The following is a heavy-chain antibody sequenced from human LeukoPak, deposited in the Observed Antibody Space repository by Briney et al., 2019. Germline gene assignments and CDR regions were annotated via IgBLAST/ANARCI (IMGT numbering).Heavy chain of an antibody. D-gene: IGHD2-15*01. CDR3: ARGGLYCSGGSCYPYYFDY. CDR2: IYHSGST. Sequence: SETLSLTCTVSGGSISSYSWSWIRQPPGKGLEWIGYIYHSGSTYYNPSLKSRVTISVDRSKNQFSLKLSSVTAADTAVYYCARGGLYCSGGSCYPYYFDYWGQGTLVTVSS. J-gene: IGHJ4*02. CDR1: GGSISSYS. V-gene: IGHV4-30-2*01.